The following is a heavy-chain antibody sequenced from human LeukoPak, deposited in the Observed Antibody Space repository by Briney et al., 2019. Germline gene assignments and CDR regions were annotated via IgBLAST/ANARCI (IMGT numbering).Heavy chain of an antibody. CDR2: IYPGDSDT. Sequence: RGESLQISCKGSGSRFTTYWIGGVRQLPGKGLEWMGNIYPGDSDTRYSPSFQGQVTISPDKSISTAYLRCSSLKASDIAIYYCARRRDERGYKDIFDIWGQGTMVTVSS. D-gene: IGHD5-18*01. CDR1: GSRFTTYW. CDR3: ARRRDERGYKDIFDI. J-gene: IGHJ3*02. V-gene: IGHV5-51*01.